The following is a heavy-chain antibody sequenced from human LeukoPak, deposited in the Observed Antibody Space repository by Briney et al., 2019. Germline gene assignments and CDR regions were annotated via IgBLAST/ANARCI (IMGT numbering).Heavy chain of an antibody. J-gene: IGHJ3*02. V-gene: IGHV4-59*08. CDR3: AKSRNATPKLWAFDM. D-gene: IGHD2-21*01. Sequence: SETLSLTCTVSGGSISGYYWSWIRQFPGEEVEGIGYVYDSGSTYYNPSLKSRVTISVDTSKNQFSLRLNSMTAADTAVYFCAKSRNATPKLWAFDMWGQGTMVTVSS. CDR1: GGSISGYY. CDR2: VYDSGST.